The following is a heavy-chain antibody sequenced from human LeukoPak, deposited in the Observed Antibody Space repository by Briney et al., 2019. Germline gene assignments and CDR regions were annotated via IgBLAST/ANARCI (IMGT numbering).Heavy chain of an antibody. CDR3: ARVKKGHDYGDYGWWTRETNFDY. CDR1: GYTFTSYY. Sequence: ASVKVSCKAFGYTFTSYYMHWVRQAPGQGLEWMGIINPSGGSTSYAQKFQGRVTMTRDTSTSTVYMELSSLRSEDTAVYYCARVKKGHDYGDYGWWTRETNFDYWGQGTLVTVSS. CDR2: INPSGGST. J-gene: IGHJ4*02. D-gene: IGHD4-17*01. V-gene: IGHV1-46*01.